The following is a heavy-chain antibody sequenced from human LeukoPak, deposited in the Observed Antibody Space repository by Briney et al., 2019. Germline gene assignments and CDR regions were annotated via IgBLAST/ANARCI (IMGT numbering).Heavy chain of an antibody. CDR1: GFTFTTYA. J-gene: IGHJ4*02. V-gene: IGHV3-23*01. CDR3: AKDRLGNYYFDY. CDR2: ISGSGGSS. D-gene: IGHD4-23*01. Sequence: TGGSLRLSCAASGFTFTTYAMNWVRQAPGKGLEWVAAISGSGGSSYHADSVKGRFTISRDNSRNTLLLQMNSLRGEDTAVYYCAKDRLGNYYFDYWGQGTLVTVSS.